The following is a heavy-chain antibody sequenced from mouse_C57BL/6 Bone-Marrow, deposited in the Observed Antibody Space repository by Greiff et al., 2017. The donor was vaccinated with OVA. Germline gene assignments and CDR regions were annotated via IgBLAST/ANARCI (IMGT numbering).Heavy chain of an antibody. J-gene: IGHJ4*01. CDR3: ARDGYSYYYAMDY. D-gene: IGHD2-3*01. CDR1: GYTFTSYW. Sequence: QVQLQQSGAELAKPGASVKLSCKASGYTFTSYWMHWVKQRPGQGLEWIGYINPSSGYTKYNQKFKDKATLTADKSSSTAYMQLSRLTYENSAVYYCARDGYSYYYAMDYWGQGTSVTVSS. CDR2: INPSSGYT. V-gene: IGHV1-7*01.